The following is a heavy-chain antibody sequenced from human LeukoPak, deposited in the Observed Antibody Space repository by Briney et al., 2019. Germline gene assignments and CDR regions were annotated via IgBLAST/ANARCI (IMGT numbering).Heavy chain of an antibody. CDR3: ARQSRITMVRGVPPDDY. CDR2: INPNSGGT. D-gene: IGHD3-10*01. J-gene: IGHJ4*02. Sequence: ASVKVSYKASGYTFTGYYMHWVRQAPGQGLEWMGWINPNSGGTNYAQKFQGRVTMTRDTSISTAYMELSRLRSDDTAVYYCARQSRITMVRGVPPDDYWGQGTLVTVSS. V-gene: IGHV1-2*02. CDR1: GYTFTGYY.